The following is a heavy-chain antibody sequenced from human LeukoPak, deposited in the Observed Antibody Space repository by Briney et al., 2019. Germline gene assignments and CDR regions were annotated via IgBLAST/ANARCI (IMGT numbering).Heavy chain of an antibody. CDR2: IYHSGST. CDR3: ARHPIYYDSSGHDY. CDR1: GGSISSTNYY. D-gene: IGHD3-22*01. J-gene: IGHJ4*02. V-gene: IGHV4-39*01. Sequence: PSQTLSLTCTVSGGSISSTNYYWSWIRQPAGKGLEWIGSIYHSGSTYYNPSLKSRVTISVDTSKNQFSLKLSPVTAADTAVYYCARHPIYYDSSGHDYWGQGTLVTVSS.